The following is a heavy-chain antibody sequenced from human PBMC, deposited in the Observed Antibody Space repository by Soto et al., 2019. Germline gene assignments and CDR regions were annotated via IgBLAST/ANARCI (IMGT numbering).Heavy chain of an antibody. Sequence: GGSLRLSCAASGFTFSGSAMHWVRQASGKGLEWVGRIRSKSNNYATAYAASVKGRFTISRDDSKDTAYLQMNSLKTEDTAVYYCTRDPRNYYDSIGSANWFDPWGQGTLVTVS. CDR1: GFTFSGSA. J-gene: IGHJ5*02. CDR2: IRSKSNNYAT. V-gene: IGHV3-73*01. D-gene: IGHD3-22*01. CDR3: TRDPRNYYDSIGSANWFDP.